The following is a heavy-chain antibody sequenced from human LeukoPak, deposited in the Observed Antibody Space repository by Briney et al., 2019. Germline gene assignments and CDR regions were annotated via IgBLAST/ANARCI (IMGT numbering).Heavy chain of an antibody. CDR3: VRDGYCSRSNCLWAGWFDP. D-gene: IGHD2-2*01. Sequence: GASVKVSCKASGYIFTAYFIHWVRQAPGQGLEWMGWISPNNGDTKYAQKFQGRITMTRDSSLSTAYMELSSLRSDDTAVYYCVRDGYCSRSNCLWAGWFDPWGQGTLLTVSS. CDR2: ISPNNGDT. CDR1: GYIFTAYF. J-gene: IGHJ5*02. V-gene: IGHV1-2*02.